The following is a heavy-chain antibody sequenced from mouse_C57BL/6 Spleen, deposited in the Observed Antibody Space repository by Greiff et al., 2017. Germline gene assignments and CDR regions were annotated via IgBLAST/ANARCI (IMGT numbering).Heavy chain of an antibody. D-gene: IGHD1-1*01. Sequence: EVQLVESGGGLVKPGGSLKLSCAASGFTFSSYAMSWVRQTPEKRLEWVATISDGGSYTYYPDNVKGRFTISRDNAKNNLYLQMSHLKSEDTAMYYCARDPHYYGCPYAMDYWGQGTSVTVSS. CDR3: ARDPHYYGCPYAMDY. CDR2: ISDGGSYT. CDR1: GFTFSSYA. J-gene: IGHJ4*01. V-gene: IGHV5-4*01.